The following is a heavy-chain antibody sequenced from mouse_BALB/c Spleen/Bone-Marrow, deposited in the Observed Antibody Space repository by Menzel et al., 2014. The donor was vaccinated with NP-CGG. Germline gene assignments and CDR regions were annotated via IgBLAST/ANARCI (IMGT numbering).Heavy chain of an antibody. CDR1: GFTFSSYA. CDR3: ARGYDGYYGFAY. Sequence: EVQLQQSGGGLVKPGGSLKLSCAASGFTFSSYAMSWVHQTPEKRLEWVASISSGGSTYYPDSVKGRFTISRDNARNILYLQMSSLRSEDTAMYYCARGYDGYYGFAYWGQGTLVTVSA. J-gene: IGHJ3*01. V-gene: IGHV5-6-5*01. CDR2: ISSGGST. D-gene: IGHD2-3*01.